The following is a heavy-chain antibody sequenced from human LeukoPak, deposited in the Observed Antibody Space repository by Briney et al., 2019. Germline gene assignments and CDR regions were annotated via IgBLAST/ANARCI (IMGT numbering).Heavy chain of an antibody. J-gene: IGHJ3*02. Sequence: EASVKVSCKASGYTFTSYGISWVRQAPGQGLEWMGWISGSNGNTNYAQKLQGRVTMTTDTSTSTAYMELSSLRSEDTAVYYCARATPRDGDAFDIWGQGTMVTVSS. CDR1: GYTFTSYG. CDR2: ISGSNGNT. V-gene: IGHV1-18*01. D-gene: IGHD1-14*01. CDR3: ARATPRDGDAFDI.